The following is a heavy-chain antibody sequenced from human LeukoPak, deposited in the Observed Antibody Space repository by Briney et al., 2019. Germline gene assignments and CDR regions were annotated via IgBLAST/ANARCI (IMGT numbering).Heavy chain of an antibody. Sequence: GGSLRLSSAASGFTLSDYYMSWIRQAPGKGLEWASYISSSGGTIDYADSVKGRFTISRDNAKNSLYLQMHSLTAEDTAVYYCARDHAITRGARYYYMDVWGKGTTVTVSS. V-gene: IGHV3-11*01. CDR3: ARDHAITRGARYYYMDV. D-gene: IGHD2-8*01. J-gene: IGHJ6*03. CDR2: ISSSGGTI. CDR1: GFTLSDYY.